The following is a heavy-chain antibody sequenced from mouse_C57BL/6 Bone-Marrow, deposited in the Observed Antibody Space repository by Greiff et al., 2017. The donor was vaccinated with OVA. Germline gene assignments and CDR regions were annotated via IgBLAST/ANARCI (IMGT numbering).Heavy chain of an antibody. Sequence: LQQSGPGILQPSQTLSLTCSFSGFSLSTFGMGVGWIRQPSGKGLEWLAHIWWDDDKYYNPALKSRLTISKDTSKNRVLPNVANVDTEDTATYYCARIRDYYVFDDWGKGTTLTVAS. CDR2: IWWDDDK. J-gene: IGHJ2*01. CDR1: GFSLSTFGMG. CDR3: ARIRDYYVFDD. V-gene: IGHV8-8*01. D-gene: IGHD2-1*01.